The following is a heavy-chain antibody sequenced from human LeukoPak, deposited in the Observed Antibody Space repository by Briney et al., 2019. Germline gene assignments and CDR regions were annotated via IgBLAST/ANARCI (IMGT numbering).Heavy chain of an antibody. Sequence: PSETLSLTCAVYGGSFSGYYWSWIRQSPGKGLEWIGEINHDGSTQYNPSLKSRVTISVDTSKNQFSLQLSSVTVADTAVYFCARVITMIERFDPWGQGTLVTVSS. J-gene: IGHJ5*02. CDR2: INHDGST. CDR3: ARVITMIERFDP. D-gene: IGHD3-22*01. V-gene: IGHV4-34*01. CDR1: GGSFSGYY.